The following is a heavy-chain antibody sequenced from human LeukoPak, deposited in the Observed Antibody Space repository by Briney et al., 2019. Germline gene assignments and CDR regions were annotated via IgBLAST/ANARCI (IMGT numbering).Heavy chain of an antibody. CDR3: ARDKPGGSGSLDY. J-gene: IGHJ4*02. V-gene: IGHV3-53*01. CDR1: GFTVSSNY. Sequence: GGSLRLSCAASGFTVSSNYMSWVRQAPGKGLEWVSIIYSDGSTDYADSVKGRFIISRDNSKNTLYLQMNSLRAEDTAVYYCARDKPGGSGSLDYWGRGTLVTVSS. CDR2: IYSDGST. D-gene: IGHD3-10*01.